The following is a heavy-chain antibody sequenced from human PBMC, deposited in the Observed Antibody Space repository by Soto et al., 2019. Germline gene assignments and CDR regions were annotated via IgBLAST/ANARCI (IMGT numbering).Heavy chain of an antibody. CDR1: GGTFSSYA. J-gene: IGHJ2*01. Sequence: QVQLVQSGAEVKKPGSSVKVSCKASGGTFSSYAISWVRQAPGQGLEWMGGIIPIFGTANYAQKFQGRVTITADESTRTAYMELSSLRSEDTAVYYCARVRYSYGFLNWYFDLWGRGTLVTVSS. CDR2: IIPIFGTA. CDR3: ARVRYSYGFLNWYFDL. D-gene: IGHD5-18*01. V-gene: IGHV1-69*01.